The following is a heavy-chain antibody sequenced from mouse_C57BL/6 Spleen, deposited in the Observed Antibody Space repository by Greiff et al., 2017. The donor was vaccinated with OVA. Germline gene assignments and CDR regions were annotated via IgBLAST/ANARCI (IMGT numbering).Heavy chain of an antibody. V-gene: IGHV1-26*01. CDR2: INPNNGGT. CDR1: GYTFTDYY. J-gene: IGHJ1*03. Sequence: VQLQRSGPELVKPGASVKISCKASGYTFTDYYMNWVKQSHGKSLEWIGDINPNNGGTSYNQKFKGKATLTVDKSSSTAYMELRSLTSEDSAVYYCARGGRYFDVWGTGTTVTVSS. CDR3: ARGGRYFDV.